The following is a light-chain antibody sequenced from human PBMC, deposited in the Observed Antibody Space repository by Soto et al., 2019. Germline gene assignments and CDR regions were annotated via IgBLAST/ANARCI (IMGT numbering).Light chain of an antibody. CDR2: EDN. V-gene: IGLV2-23*02. CDR3: CSYAGFTTFVV. Sequence: QAVLTQPASVSGSPGQSITISCTGTSSDVGNYNLVSWYQQHPGKAPKLMIYEDNKRPSGVSDRFSGSKSGNTASLTIFGLQADDEADYYCCSYAGFTTFVVFGGGTKLTVL. CDR1: SSDVGNYNL. J-gene: IGLJ2*01.